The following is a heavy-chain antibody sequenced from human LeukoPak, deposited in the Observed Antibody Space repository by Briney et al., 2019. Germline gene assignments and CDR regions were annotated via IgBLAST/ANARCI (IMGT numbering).Heavy chain of an antibody. V-gene: IGHV4-34*01. J-gene: IGHJ4*02. CDR2: INHSGST. D-gene: IGHD5-18*01. CDR3: ARETAMALYYFDY. CDR1: GFTFSSYW. Sequence: GSLRLSCAASGFTFSSYWMSWVRQPPGKGLEWIGEINHSGSTNYNPSLKSRVTISVDTSKNQFSLKLSSVTAADTAVYYCARETAMALYYFDYWGQGTLVTVSS.